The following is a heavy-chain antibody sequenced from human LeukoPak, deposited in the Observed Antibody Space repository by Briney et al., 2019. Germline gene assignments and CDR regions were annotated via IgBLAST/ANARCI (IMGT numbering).Heavy chain of an antibody. V-gene: IGHV3-33*01. D-gene: IGHD6-13*01. CDR3: ARDKLDSSSWYYFDY. Sequence: GGSLRLSCAASGFTFSSYGMHWVRQAPGKGLEWVAVIWYDGSNKYYADSVKGRFTISRDNSKNTLYLQMNSLRPEDTAVYYCARDKLDSSSWYYFDYWGQGTLVTVSS. CDR2: IWYDGSNK. CDR1: GFTFSSYG. J-gene: IGHJ4*02.